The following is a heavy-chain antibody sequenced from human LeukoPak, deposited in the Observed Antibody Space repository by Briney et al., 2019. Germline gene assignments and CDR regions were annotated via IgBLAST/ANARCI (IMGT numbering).Heavy chain of an antibody. Sequence: SETLSLTCAVYGGSFSGYYWSWIRQPPGKGLEWIGEINHSGSTNYNPSLKSRVTISVDTSKNQFSLKLSSVTAADTAVYYCARGLVWGSYCYYYYYGMDVWGQGTTVTVSS. CDR2: INHSGST. CDR3: ARGLVWGSYCYYYYYGMDV. J-gene: IGHJ6*02. CDR1: GGSFSGYY. D-gene: IGHD3-16*01. V-gene: IGHV4-34*01.